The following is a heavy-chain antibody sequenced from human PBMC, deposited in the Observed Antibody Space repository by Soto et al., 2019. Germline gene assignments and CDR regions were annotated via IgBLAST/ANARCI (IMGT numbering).Heavy chain of an antibody. CDR3: ARDAADSSGYSSEGWFDT. Sequence: QVQLVESGGGVVQPGRSLRLSCAASGFTFSTYAIHWVRQAPGKGLEWVAVISFDGSNKYYADSVKGRFTISRDNSKNTLYLQMNSLRAEDTAVYYCARDAADSSGYSSEGWFDTWGQGTLVTVSS. J-gene: IGHJ5*02. CDR1: GFTFSTYA. D-gene: IGHD3-22*01. V-gene: IGHV3-30-3*01. CDR2: ISFDGSNK.